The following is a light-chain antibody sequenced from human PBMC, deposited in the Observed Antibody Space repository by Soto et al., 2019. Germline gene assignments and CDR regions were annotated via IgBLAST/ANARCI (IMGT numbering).Light chain of an antibody. CDR1: QSISNW. CDR3: QQYNSFATT. Sequence: DLQMTQSPSTLSASVGDRVTITCRASQSISNWLAWYQQRPGKAPKLLIYTASNLESGVPSRFSGTASGTEFTLTISSLQPDDFGTYYCQQYNSFATTFGQGTKVEIK. V-gene: IGKV1-5*03. CDR2: TAS. J-gene: IGKJ2*01.